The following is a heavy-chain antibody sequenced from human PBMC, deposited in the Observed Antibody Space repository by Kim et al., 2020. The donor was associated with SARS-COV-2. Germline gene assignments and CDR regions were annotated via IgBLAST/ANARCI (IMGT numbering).Heavy chain of an antibody. CDR1: GGSISSYY. CDR2: IYYSGST. CDR3: ARLSIGIYFDY. V-gene: IGHV4-59*01. Sequence: SETLSLTCTVSGGSISSYYWSWIRQPPGKGLEWIGYIYYSGSTNYNPSLKSRVTISVDTSKNQFSLKLSSVTAADTAVYYCARLSIGIYFDYWGQGTLVTVSS. J-gene: IGHJ4*02. D-gene: IGHD1-26*01.